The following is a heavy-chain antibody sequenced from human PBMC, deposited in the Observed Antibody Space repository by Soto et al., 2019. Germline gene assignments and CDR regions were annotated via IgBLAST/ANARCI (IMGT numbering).Heavy chain of an antibody. J-gene: IGHJ6*02. D-gene: IGHD6-13*01. Sequence: PVESLNSAGKGTGYSFTSYSIACVLQVPEKGLEWMGIIYPGDSDTRYSPSFQGKVTISADKSISTAYLQWSSLKASDTAMYYCARRSDTAGYYYGMDVWGQGTTVTVSS. V-gene: IGHV5-51*01. CDR1: GYSFTSYS. CDR3: ARRSDTAGYYYGMDV. CDR2: IYPGDSDT.